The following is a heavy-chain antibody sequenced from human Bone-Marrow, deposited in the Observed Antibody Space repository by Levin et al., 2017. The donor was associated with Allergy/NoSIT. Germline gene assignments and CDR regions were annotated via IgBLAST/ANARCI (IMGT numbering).Heavy chain of an antibody. V-gene: IGHV1-2*06. CDR1: AYTFVAYY. CDR2: INPYSGDT. D-gene: IGHD3/OR15-3a*01. CDR3: ARGGGSTHFGLSGDFEY. Sequence: ASVKVSCKTSAYTFVAYYIHWVRQAPGQGLEWMGRINPYSGDTDYAQKFQGRVTMTRNTAMRTAYMDLARLTSDDTATYYCARGGGSTHFGLSGDFEYWGQGTLVTVLS. J-gene: IGHJ4*02.